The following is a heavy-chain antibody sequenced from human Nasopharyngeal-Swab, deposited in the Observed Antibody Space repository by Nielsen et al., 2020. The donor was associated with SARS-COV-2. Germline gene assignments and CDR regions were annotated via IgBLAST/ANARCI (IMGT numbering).Heavy chain of an antibody. J-gene: IGHJ5*02. Sequence: ASVKVSCKDSGYTFTSYGISWVRQAPGQGLEWMGWISAYNGNTNYAQKLQGRVTMTTDTYTSTAYMELRSLRSDDTAVYYCARLNVVAATNNWFDPWGQGTLVTVSS. D-gene: IGHD2-15*01. CDR1: GYTFTSYG. CDR2: ISAYNGNT. CDR3: ARLNVVAATNNWFDP. V-gene: IGHV1-18*04.